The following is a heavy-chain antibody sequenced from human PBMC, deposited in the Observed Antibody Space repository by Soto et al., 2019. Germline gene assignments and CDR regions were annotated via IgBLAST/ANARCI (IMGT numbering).Heavy chain of an antibody. V-gene: IGHV1-18*01. J-gene: IGHJ4*02. CDR2: ISAYNGNT. D-gene: IGHD2-15*01. CDR1: GYTFTSYG. CDR3: ASEGSNLEHCSGGSCYMYY. Sequence: ASVKVSCKASGYTFTSYGISWVRQAPGQGLEWMGWISAYNGNTNYAQKLQGRVTMTTDTSTSTAYMELRSLRSDDTAVYYCASEGSNLEHCSGGSCYMYYWGQGTLVTVSS.